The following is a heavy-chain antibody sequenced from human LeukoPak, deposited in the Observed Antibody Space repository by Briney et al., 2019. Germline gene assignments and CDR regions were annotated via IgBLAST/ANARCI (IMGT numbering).Heavy chain of an antibody. D-gene: IGHD6-19*01. J-gene: IGHJ4*02. V-gene: IGHV4-59*01. CDR1: GGSISSYY. CDR2: IYYSGST. Sequence: SETLSLTCTVSGGSISSYYWSWIRQPPGKGLEWIGYIYYSGSTNYNPSLKSRVTISVDTSKNQFSLKLSSVTAADTAVYYCARTVAVAGYYFDYWGQGTLVTVSS. CDR3: ARTVAVAGYYFDY.